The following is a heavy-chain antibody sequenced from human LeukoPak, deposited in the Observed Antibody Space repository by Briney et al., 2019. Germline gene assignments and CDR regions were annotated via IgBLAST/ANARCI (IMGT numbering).Heavy chain of an antibody. CDR3: ARRGYSYGL. V-gene: IGHV4-34*01. CDR2: INHSGST. CDR1: GGSFSGYY. D-gene: IGHD5-18*01. Sequence: SVTLSLTCAVYGGSFSGYYWSWIRQPPGKGLEWIGEINHSGSTNYNPSLKSRVTISVDTSKNQFSLKLSSVTAADTAVYYCARRGYSYGLWGQGTLVTVSS. J-gene: IGHJ4*02.